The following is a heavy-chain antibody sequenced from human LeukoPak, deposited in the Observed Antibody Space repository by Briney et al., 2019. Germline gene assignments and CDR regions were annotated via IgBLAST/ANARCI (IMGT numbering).Heavy chain of an antibody. J-gene: IGHJ5*02. CDR3: ARGYYYGSGTPPPSWFDP. Sequence: ASVKVSCKASGYTFTSYGISWVRQAPGQGLEWMGGIIPILGIANYAQKFQGRVTITADKSTSTAYMELSSLRSEDTAVYYCARGYYYGSGTPPPSWFDPWGQGTLVTVSS. CDR1: GYTFTSYG. D-gene: IGHD3-10*01. V-gene: IGHV1-69*10. CDR2: IIPILGIA.